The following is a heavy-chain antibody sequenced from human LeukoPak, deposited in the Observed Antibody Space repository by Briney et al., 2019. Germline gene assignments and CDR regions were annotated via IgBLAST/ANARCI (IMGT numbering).Heavy chain of an antibody. Sequence: ASVKVSCKVSGYTLTELSMHWVRQAPGKGLEWMGGFDPEDGETIYAQKFQGRVTMTEDTSTDTAYMELSSLRSEDTAVYYCATVTSYYDILLHCRYFQHWGQGTLVTVSS. D-gene: IGHD3-9*01. CDR1: GYTLTELS. CDR2: FDPEDGET. CDR3: ATVTSYYDILLHCRYFQH. V-gene: IGHV1-24*01. J-gene: IGHJ1*01.